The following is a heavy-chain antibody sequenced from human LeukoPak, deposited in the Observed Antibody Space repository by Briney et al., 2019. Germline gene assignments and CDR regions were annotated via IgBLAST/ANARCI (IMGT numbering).Heavy chain of an antibody. J-gene: IGHJ3*02. V-gene: IGHV4-4*07. D-gene: IGHD3-22*01. CDR3: ARDLSYDSSGWGGSAFDI. Sequence: PSETLSLTCTVSGGSISSYYWSWIRQPAGKGLEWIGRIYTSGSTNYNPSLKSRVTMSVDTSKNQFSLKLSSVTAADTAVYYCARDLSYDSSGWGGSAFDIWGQGTMVTVSS. CDR1: GGSISSYY. CDR2: IYTSGST.